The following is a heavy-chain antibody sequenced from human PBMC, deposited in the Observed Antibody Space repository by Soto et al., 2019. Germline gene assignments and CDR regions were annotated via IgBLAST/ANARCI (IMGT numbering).Heavy chain of an antibody. CDR1: GGSFSVYY. CDR3: ARGQRIFGVVITNYYMDV. V-gene: IGHV4-34*01. CDR2: LIHSGST. Sequence: PSETLSLTFAVYGGSFSVYYWSWIRQHLGNGLEWIGELIHSGSTYYTPCLEGRVYASVDPCKYELSLKLSSVTAADTAVYYCARGQRIFGVVITNYYMDVWGKGTTVTGSS. J-gene: IGHJ6*03. D-gene: IGHD3-3*01.